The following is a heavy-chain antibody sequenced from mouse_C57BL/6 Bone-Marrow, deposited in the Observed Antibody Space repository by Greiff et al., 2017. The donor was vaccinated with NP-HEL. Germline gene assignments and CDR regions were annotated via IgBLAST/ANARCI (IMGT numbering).Heavy chain of an antibody. D-gene: IGHD4-1*01. CDR1: GYTFTSYG. J-gene: IGHJ4*01. CDR2: IDPSDSYT. CDR3: AREDLGRYYAMDY. Sequence: QVQLQQPGAELVMPGASVKLSCKASGYTFTSYGMHWVKQRPGQGLEWIGEIDPSDSYTNYNQKFKGKSTLTVDKSSSTAYMQLSSLTSEDSAVYYCAREDLGRYYAMDYWGQGTSVTVSS. V-gene: IGHV1-69*01.